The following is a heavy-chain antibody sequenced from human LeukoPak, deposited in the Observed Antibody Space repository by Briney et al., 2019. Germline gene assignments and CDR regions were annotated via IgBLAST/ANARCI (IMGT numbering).Heavy chain of an antibody. J-gene: IGHJ4*02. D-gene: IGHD4-11*01. CDR2: IYSGGST. CDR3: ARVLYSNYFDY. V-gene: IGHV3-66*01. Sequence: PGGSLRLSCAASGFTVSTNYMSWVRQAPGKGLEWVSVIYSGGSTYYADSVKGRFTISRDNSKNTLYLQMNSLRAEDTAVYHCARVLYSNYFDYWGQGSLVTVSS. CDR1: GFTVSTNY.